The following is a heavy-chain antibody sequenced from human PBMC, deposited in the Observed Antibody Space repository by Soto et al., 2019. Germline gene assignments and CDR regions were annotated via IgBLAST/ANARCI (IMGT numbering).Heavy chain of an antibody. V-gene: IGHV1-18*01. CDR3: GRDLRLSGNGVDV. J-gene: IGHJ6*02. Sequence: ASVKVSCKASGYTFSNEAITWVRQAPGQGREWMGWVSAYNGNTNYAQKFKGRVTMTTDTSTSTAYMEVRSLRYDDTAVYYCGRDLRLSGNGVDVWGQGTTVTVSS. CDR2: VSAYNGNT. D-gene: IGHD3-10*01. CDR1: GYTFSNEA.